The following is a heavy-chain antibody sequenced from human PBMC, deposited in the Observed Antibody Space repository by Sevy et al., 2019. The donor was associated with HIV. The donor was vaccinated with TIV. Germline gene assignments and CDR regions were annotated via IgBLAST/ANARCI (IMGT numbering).Heavy chain of an antibody. D-gene: IGHD3-22*01. Sequence: SETLSLTCTVSGYSISSGYYWGWIRQPPGKGLEWIGSIYHSGSTYYNPSLKSRVTISVDTSKNQFSLKLSSVTAADTAVYYCAREDYYDSSGYYYVGWFDHWGQGTLVTVSS. CDR3: AREDYYDSSGYYYVGWFDH. CDR2: IYHSGST. CDR1: GYSISSGYY. J-gene: IGHJ5*02. V-gene: IGHV4-38-2*02.